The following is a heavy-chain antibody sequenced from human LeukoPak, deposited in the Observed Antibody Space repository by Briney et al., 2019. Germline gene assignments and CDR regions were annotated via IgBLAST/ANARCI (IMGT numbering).Heavy chain of an antibody. V-gene: IGHV1-69*04. D-gene: IGHD3-22*01. CDR3: ARMGYYYDSSGYSRDAFDI. Sequence: SVKVSCKASGFTFTSSAMQWVRQAPGQGLEWMGRIIPILGIANYAQKFQGRVTITADKSTSTAYMELSSLRSEDTAVYYCARMGYYYDSSGYSRDAFDIWGQGTMVTVSS. CDR2: IIPILGIA. CDR1: GFTFTSSA. J-gene: IGHJ3*02.